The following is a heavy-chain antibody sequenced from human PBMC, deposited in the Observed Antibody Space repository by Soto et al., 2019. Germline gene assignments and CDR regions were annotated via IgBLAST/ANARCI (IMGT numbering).Heavy chain of an antibody. CDR3: ARGAYSRGRTFDY. V-gene: IGHV4-31*03. CDR2: MFYSGTT. Sequence: QVQLQQSGPGLVKPSQTLSLTCTVSGGSITSGGYYWSWIRQHPGKGLEWIGHMFYSGTTHYNPSRKRRISRAVGSSQNMLTLELGALTAADTAVYFCARGAYSRGRTFDYRGQGTLVTVSS. D-gene: IGHD2-21*01. CDR1: GGSITSGGYY. J-gene: IGHJ4*02.